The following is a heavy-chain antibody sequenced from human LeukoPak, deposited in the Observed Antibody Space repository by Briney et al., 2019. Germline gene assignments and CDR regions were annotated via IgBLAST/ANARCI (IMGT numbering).Heavy chain of an antibody. CDR1: GASITTNY. V-gene: IGHV4-59*08. Sequence: SETLSLTCTVSGASITTNYWSWFRQSPGKGLEWIGYIFYSGNTEYSPSLESRVTISVDTSKNHFSLNLKSVTAADTAVYYCARLSTYSHFDFWGQGTLVTVSS. D-gene: IGHD1-26*01. CDR2: IFYSGNT. J-gene: IGHJ4*02. CDR3: ARLSTYSHFDF.